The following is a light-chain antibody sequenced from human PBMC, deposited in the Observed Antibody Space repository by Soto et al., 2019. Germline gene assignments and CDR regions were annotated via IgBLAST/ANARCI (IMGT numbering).Light chain of an antibody. J-gene: IGKJ2*01. CDR2: WAS. CDR3: QQYYDTYT. Sequence: DIVMTQSPDSLAVSLGERATINCKSSQSVLYDSNNKNYLAWYQQKPGQPPKLLIYWASTRESGVPDRFSGSGSGTDFTLTISSLQAEDVAVYYCQQYYDTYTFGQGTRLEIK. V-gene: IGKV4-1*01. CDR1: QSVLYDSNNKNY.